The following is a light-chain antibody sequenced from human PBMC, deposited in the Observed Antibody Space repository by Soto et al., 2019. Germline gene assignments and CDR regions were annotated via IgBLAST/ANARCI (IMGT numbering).Light chain of an antibody. V-gene: IGKV3-20*01. CDR1: QSVTSNY. J-gene: IGKJ1*01. CDR2: DVS. Sequence: IVLTQSPGTLSLSPGERATLSCRASQSVTSNYVAWYQQRPGQVPRLLIFDVSRRADGIPDRFSGGGSGRDFTLTISRVEPDDFAVYLCQQYQTSHRAFGQGTKVDIK. CDR3: QQYQTSHRA.